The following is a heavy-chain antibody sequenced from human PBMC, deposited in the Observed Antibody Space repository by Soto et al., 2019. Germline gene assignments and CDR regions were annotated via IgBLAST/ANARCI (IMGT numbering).Heavy chain of an antibody. CDR1: GYTFTSYG. Sequence: GASVKVSCKASGYTFTSYGISWVRQATGQGLEWMGWMNPNSGNTGYAQKFQGRVTMTRNTSISTAYMELSSLRSEDTAVYYCARGLLRFLEWPIDFDYWGQGTLVTVSS. D-gene: IGHD3-3*01. J-gene: IGHJ4*02. CDR2: MNPNSGNT. CDR3: ARGLLRFLEWPIDFDY. V-gene: IGHV1-8*02.